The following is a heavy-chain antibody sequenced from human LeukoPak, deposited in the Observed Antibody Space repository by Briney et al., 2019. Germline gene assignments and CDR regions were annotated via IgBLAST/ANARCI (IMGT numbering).Heavy chain of an antibody. CDR3: ARDRGGGYNYGSDAFDI. CDR2: IYYSGST. V-gene: IGHV4-59*01. Sequence: SETLSLTCTVSGGSISYYYWSWIRQPPGKGLEWIGYIYYSGSTNYNPSLKSRVSISVDTSKNQFSLNLISVTAADTAVYYCARDRGGGYNYGSDAFDIWGQGTMVTVSS. J-gene: IGHJ3*02. CDR1: GGSISYYY. D-gene: IGHD5-18*01.